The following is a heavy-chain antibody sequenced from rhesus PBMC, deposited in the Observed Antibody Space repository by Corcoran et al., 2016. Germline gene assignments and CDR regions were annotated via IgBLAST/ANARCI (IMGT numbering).Heavy chain of an antibody. CDR1: GGSISGYYY. CDR2: INGSGGSN. J-gene: IGHJ4*01. Sequence: QVQLQESGPGLVKPSETLSLTCAVSGGSISGYYYWSWIRQPPGKGLEWIGCINGSGGSNYLNPSLNMRVALSVDTSKNQFSLKLSSVTAADTAVYYCASERNTGFDYWGQGVLVTVSS. D-gene: IGHD4-23*01. V-gene: IGHV4S14*01. CDR3: ASERNTGFDY.